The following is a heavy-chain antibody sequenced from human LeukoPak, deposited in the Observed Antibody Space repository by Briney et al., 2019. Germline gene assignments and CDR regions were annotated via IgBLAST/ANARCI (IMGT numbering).Heavy chain of an antibody. J-gene: IGHJ4*02. CDR3: ARVGIVVPADY. CDR2: MNPNSGNT. D-gene: IGHD2-2*01. V-gene: IGHV1-8*01. Sequence: GASVKVSCKASGYTFTSYDINWVRQATGQRLEWMGWMNPNSGNTGYAQKFQGRITMTRNTSISTAYMELSSLRSEDTAVYYCARVGIVVPADYWGQGTLVTVSS. CDR1: GYTFTSYD.